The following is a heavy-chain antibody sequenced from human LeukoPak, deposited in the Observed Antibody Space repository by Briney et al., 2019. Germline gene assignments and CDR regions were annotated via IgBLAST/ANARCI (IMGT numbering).Heavy chain of an antibody. J-gene: IGHJ6*02. D-gene: IGHD6-19*01. CDR2: IYYSGST. Sequence: SETLSLTYTVYGGSISSYYWSWIRQPPGKGLEWIRNIYYSGSTNYNPSLKSRVTISVDTSKNQFSLKLSSVTAADTAVYYCARDRAVAGRYYYGMDVWGQGTTVTVSS. CDR1: GGSISSYY. V-gene: IGHV4-59*01. CDR3: ARDRAVAGRYYYGMDV.